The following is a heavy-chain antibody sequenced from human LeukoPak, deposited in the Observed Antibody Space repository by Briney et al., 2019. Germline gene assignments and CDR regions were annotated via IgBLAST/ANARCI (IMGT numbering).Heavy chain of an antibody. D-gene: IGHD3-22*01. CDR2: IGTAGYT. J-gene: IGHJ4*02. CDR1: GFTFSSYD. V-gene: IGHV3-13*01. CDR3: ARGMGNYDDSSGYYGFYY. Sequence: PGGSLRLSCAASGFTFSSYDMHWVRQAPGKGLGWVSAIGTAGYTYYPGSVKGRFTISRENAKNSLYLQMNSLRAGDTAVYYCARGMGNYDDSSGYYGFYYWGQGTLVTVSS.